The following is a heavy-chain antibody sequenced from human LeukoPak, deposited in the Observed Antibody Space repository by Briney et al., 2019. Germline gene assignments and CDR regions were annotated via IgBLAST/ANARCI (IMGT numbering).Heavy chain of an antibody. Sequence: GESLKISCKGSGYSFTSYWIGWVRQMPGKGLEWMGIIYPGDSDTRYSPSFQGQVTISADKSISTAYLQWSSLKASDTAMYCCARHLGHCSGGSCYAGDYWGQGTLVTVSS. CDR3: ARHLGHCSGGSCYAGDY. V-gene: IGHV5-51*01. CDR2: IYPGDSDT. D-gene: IGHD2-15*01. J-gene: IGHJ4*02. CDR1: GYSFTSYW.